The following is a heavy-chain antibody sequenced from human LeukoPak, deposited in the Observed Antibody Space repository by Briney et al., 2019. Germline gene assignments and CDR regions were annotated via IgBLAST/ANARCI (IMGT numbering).Heavy chain of an antibody. V-gene: IGHV3-49*04. CDR3: TPDCSGGSCFYYYYGMDV. CDR1: GFTFGDYA. J-gene: IGHJ6*02. D-gene: IGHD2-15*01. CDR2: IRSKAYGGTT. Sequence: PGRSLRLSCTASGFTFGDYAMSWVRQAPGKGLESVGFIRSKAYGGTTEYAASVKGRFTISRDDSKSIAYLQMNSLKTEDTAVYYCTPDCSGGSCFYYYYGMDVWGQGTTVTVSS.